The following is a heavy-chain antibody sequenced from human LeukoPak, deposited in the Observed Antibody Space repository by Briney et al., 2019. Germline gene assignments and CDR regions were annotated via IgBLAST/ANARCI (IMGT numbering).Heavy chain of an antibody. CDR2: IYHSGST. D-gene: IGHD3-22*01. CDR3: ATSGTYYEVNWFDP. Sequence: SETLSLTCTVSGYSISSGYYWGWIRQPPGKGLEWIGSIYHSGSTYYNPSLKSRVTISADTSKNQFSLKLSSVTAADTAVYYCATSGTYYEVNWFDPWGQGTLVTVSS. J-gene: IGHJ5*02. CDR1: GYSISSGYY. V-gene: IGHV4-38-2*02.